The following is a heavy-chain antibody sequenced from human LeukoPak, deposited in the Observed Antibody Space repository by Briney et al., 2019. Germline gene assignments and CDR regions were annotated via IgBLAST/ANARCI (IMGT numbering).Heavy chain of an antibody. CDR3: ARATGGTQWEDY. J-gene: IGHJ4*02. V-gene: IGHV3-74*01. CDR1: GFTFSSYW. Sequence: GGSLRLSCAASGFTFSSYWMHWVRHAPGKGLVWVSRINSDGSTTNYADSVKGRFTISRDNAKNTLYLQMNSLRAEDSAVFYCARATGGTQWEDYWGQGTLVTVSS. D-gene: IGHD1-26*01. CDR2: INSDGSTT.